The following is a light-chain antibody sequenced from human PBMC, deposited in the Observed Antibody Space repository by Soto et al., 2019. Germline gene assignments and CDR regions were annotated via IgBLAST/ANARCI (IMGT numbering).Light chain of an antibody. CDR2: AAS. CDR1: QSISSY. V-gene: IGKV1-39*01. Sequence: DIQMTQSPSSLSASVGDRVTITCRASQSISSYLNWYQQKPVKAPKLLIYAASTLQSGVPSRFSGSGSGTDFTLTISSLQPEDFATYYCQQSYRTPITVGQGTRLEIK. J-gene: IGKJ5*01. CDR3: QQSYRTPIT.